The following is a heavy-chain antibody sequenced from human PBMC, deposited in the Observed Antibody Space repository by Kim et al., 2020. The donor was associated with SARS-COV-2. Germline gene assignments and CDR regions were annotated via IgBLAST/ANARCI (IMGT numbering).Heavy chain of an antibody. CDR2: INHSGST. V-gene: IGHV4-34*01. CDR1: GGSFSGYY. CDR3: ARGAAGSWSYYFDY. J-gene: IGHJ4*02. Sequence: SETLSLTCAVYGGSFSGYYWSWIRQPPGKGLEWIGEINHSGSTNYNPSLKSRVTISVDTSKNQFSLKLSSVTAADTAVYYCARGAAGSWSYYFDYWGQGT. D-gene: IGHD6-13*01.